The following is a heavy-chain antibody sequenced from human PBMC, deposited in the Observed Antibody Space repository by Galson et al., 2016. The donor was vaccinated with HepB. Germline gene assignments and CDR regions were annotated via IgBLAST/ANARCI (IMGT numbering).Heavy chain of an antibody. V-gene: IGHV3-30-3*01. CDR1: GFTFSTYA. J-gene: IGHJ6*02. D-gene: IGHD4-23*01. CDR3: AREVYGGEVGTPYYYYSAMDV. CDR2: ISYDGNNT. Sequence: SLRLSCAASGFTFSTYAMHWVRQAPGKGLEWVAVISYDGNNTYNADSVKGRFTISRDNSKNTLYLQMNSLRAEDTAVYYCAREVYGGEVGTPYYYYSAMDVWGQGATVTVSS.